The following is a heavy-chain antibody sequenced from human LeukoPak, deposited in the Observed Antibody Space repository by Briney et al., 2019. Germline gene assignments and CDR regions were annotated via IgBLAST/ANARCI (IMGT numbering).Heavy chain of an antibody. D-gene: IGHD2-21*02. CDR3: AREGALTRGDCCYFDY. CDR2: ISYDGSNK. Sequence: GGSLRISCAASGFTISSYAMQWVRQDPGKGLEWVAVISYDGSNKYYADSVKGRFTISRDNSKNTLYLQMNSPRAEDTAVYYCAREGALTRGDCCYFDYWGQGTLVTVSS. J-gene: IGHJ4*02. V-gene: IGHV3-30-3*01. CDR1: GFTISSYA.